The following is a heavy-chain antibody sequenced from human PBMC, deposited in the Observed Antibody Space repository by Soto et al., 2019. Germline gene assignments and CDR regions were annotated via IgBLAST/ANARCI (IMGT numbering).Heavy chain of an antibody. J-gene: IGHJ6*02. CDR2: IIAIFGTA. D-gene: IGHD3-16*01. Sequence: QVQLVQSGAEVKKPGSSVKVSCKASGGTFSRYAISWVRQSPGQGLEWMGGIIAIFGTANYAQKFQGRVTITADESTSTAYMELSSLTSEDTAVYYCARDIVFGGTYGMDVWGQGTTVTVSS. V-gene: IGHV1-69*12. CDR1: GGTFSRYA. CDR3: ARDIVFGGTYGMDV.